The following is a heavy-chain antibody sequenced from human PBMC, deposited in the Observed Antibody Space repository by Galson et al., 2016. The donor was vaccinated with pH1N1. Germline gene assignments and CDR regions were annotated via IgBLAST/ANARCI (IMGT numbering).Heavy chain of an antibody. J-gene: IGHJ4*02. V-gene: IGHV3-9*01. CDR2: ISWNSGSI. CDR1: GFTFDDYA. CDR3: ARAHGYSSGWYDY. Sequence: SLRLSCAASGFTFDDYAMHWVRQVPGKGLEWVSGISWNSGSIGYADSVKGRFTISRDNAKNSLYLQMNSLRAEDTALYLCARAHGYSSGWYDYWGQGTLVTVSS. D-gene: IGHD6-19*01.